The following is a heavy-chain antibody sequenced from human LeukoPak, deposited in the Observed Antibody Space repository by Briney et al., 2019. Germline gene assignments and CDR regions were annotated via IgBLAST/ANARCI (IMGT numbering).Heavy chain of an antibody. CDR1: GFTFSTYA. CDR2: IWSDSTNK. CDR3: ARDRLTTVTTFHFDY. V-gene: IGHV3-33*01. J-gene: IGHJ4*02. D-gene: IGHD4-17*01. Sequence: GGSLRLSCAASGFTFSTYAMHWVRQGPGKGLGWVAVIWSDSTNKYNADSVRGRFTISRDNSKNTLYLQMSSLRAEDTAMYYCARDRLTTVTTFHFDYWGQGTLVTVSS.